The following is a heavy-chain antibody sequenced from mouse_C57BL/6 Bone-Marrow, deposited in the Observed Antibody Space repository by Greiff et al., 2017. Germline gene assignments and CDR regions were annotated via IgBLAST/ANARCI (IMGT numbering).Heavy chain of an antibody. CDR3: ARCSDYDYYFDY. CDR1: GYTFTSYW. J-gene: IGHJ2*01. CDR2: IHPNSGST. Sequence: QVQLKQPGAELVKPGASVKLSCKASGYTFTSYWMHWVKQRPGQGLEWIGMIHPNSGSTNYNEKFKSKATLTVDKSSSTAYMQLSSLTSEDSAVYYCARCSDYDYYFDYWGQGTTLTVSS. V-gene: IGHV1-64*01. D-gene: IGHD2-4*01.